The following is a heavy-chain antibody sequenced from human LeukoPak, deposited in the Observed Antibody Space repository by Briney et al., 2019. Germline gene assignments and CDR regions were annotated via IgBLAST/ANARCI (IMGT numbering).Heavy chain of an antibody. CDR2: IYPGDSDT. CDR1: GYSFTSYW. D-gene: IGHD6-13*01. J-gene: IGHJ4*02. Sequence: GESLKISCKGSGYSFTSYWIGWVRQMPGKGLEWMGIIYPGDSDTRYSPSFQGQVTISADKSISTAYLQWSSLKASDTAMDDCARQERIAAAGTPDLDFDYWGQGTLVTVSS. V-gene: IGHV5-51*01. CDR3: ARQERIAAAGTPDLDFDY.